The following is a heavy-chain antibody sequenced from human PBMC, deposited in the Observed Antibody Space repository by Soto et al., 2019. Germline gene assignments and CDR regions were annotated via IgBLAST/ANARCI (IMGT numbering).Heavy chain of an antibody. CDR1: GGTFSSYT. J-gene: IGHJ6*02. V-gene: IGHV1-69*08. CDR3: ARDPGADYSYGMDV. Sequence: QVQLVQSGAEVKKPGSSVKVSCKASGGTFSSYTISWVRQAPGQGLEWMGRIIPILGIANYAQKFQGRVTITADKSTSTAYMELSSLRSEDTAVYYCARDPGADYSYGMDVWGQGTTVTVSS. CDR2: IIPILGIA.